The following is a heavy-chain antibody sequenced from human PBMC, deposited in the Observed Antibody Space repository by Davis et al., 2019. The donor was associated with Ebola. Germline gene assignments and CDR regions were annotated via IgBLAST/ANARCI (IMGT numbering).Heavy chain of an antibody. D-gene: IGHD1-26*01. CDR2: IYYSGST. V-gene: IGHV4-39*01. Sequence: MPSETLSLTCTVSGGSISSSSYYWGWTRQPPGKGLEWIGSIYYSGSTYYNPSLKSRVTISVDTSKNQFSLQLISVTAADTAVYYCAFVGVNTKGDARDIWGQGTKVIVSS. CDR3: AFVGVNTKGDARDI. J-gene: IGHJ3*02. CDR1: GGSISSSSYY.